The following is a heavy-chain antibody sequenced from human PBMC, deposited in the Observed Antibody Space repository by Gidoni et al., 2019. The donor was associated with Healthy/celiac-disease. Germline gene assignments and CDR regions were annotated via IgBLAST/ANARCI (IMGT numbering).Heavy chain of an antibody. D-gene: IGHD3-22*01. J-gene: IGHJ3*02. CDR1: GGSISSSSYY. CDR3: ARTSSITMIVVTGAFDI. V-gene: IGHV4-39*01. Sequence: QLQLQESGPGLVKPSETLSLTCTVSGGSISSSSYYWGWIRQPPGKGLEWIGSIYYSGSTDYNPSLKSRVTISVDTSKNQFSLKLSSVTAADTAVYYCARTSSITMIVVTGAFDIWGQGTMVTVSS. CDR2: IYYSGST.